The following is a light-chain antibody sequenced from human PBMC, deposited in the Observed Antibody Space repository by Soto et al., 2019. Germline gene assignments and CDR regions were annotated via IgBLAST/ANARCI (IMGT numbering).Light chain of an antibody. CDR2: GAS. CDR1: QSISSD. J-gene: IGKJ2*01. V-gene: IGKV3-15*01. Sequence: ERVITGSPATLSVSRGERATLSCRASQSISSDVAWYQQKPGQAPRLLIYGASTTATGIPARFSGSGSGTEFTLTISSLQSEDFAVYNCQQYNKWPRTFGQGTKVDIK. CDR3: QQYNKWPRT.